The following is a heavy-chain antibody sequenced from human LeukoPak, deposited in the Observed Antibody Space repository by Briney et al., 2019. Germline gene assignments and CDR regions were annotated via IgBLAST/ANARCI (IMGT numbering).Heavy chain of an antibody. V-gene: IGHV3-23*01. D-gene: IGHD4-23*01. CDR1: GFTFSSYS. J-gene: IGHJ4*02. CDR3: AKDVFGVTPTLFDY. CDR2: ISDSGGST. Sequence: WGSLTLSCAASGFTFSSYSMSWVRQAPGKGLEWVGAISDSGGSTYSAATVKPRSTNSTDNSKNTLYLQMNRLRAEDTAVYDCAKDVFGVTPTLFDYWGQGALVTVSS.